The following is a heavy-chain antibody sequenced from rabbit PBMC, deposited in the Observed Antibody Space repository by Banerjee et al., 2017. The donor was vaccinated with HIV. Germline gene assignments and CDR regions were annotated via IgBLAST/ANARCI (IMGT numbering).Heavy chain of an antibody. CDR1: GLDFSSSYW. D-gene: IGHD4-1*01. CDR3: ARDLAGVIGWNFGL. V-gene: IGHV1S40*01. J-gene: IGHJ6*01. CDR2: IYAGSSGST. Sequence: QSLEESGGDLVKPGASLTLTCTASGLDFSSSYWICWVRQAPGKGLEWIACIYAGSSGSTHYASWAKGRVTISKTSSTTVTLQMTSLTAADTATYFCARDLAGVIGWNFGLWGQGTLVTVS.